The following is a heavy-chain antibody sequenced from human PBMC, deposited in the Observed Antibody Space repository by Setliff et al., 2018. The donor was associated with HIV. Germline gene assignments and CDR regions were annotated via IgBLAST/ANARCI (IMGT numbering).Heavy chain of an antibody. CDR1: GNTFTNYY. Sequence: GASVKVSCKASGNTFTNYYMHWVRQAPGQGLEWMGWINADNGNTRYSQKFQGRVTITRDTSASTAYMELSSLRSEDTAVYYCARAAISTIFGVVKNPHNYYMDVWGKGTTVTVSS. D-gene: IGHD3-3*01. CDR3: ARAAISTIFGVVKNPHNYYMDV. CDR2: INADNGNT. V-gene: IGHV1-3*01. J-gene: IGHJ6*03.